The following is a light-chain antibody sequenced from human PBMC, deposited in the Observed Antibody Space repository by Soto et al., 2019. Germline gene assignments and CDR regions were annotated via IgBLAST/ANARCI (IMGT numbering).Light chain of an antibody. CDR3: LSFDSSLSVV. Sequence: QSVLTQPPSVSGAPGQRGTISFTWSSSNIGAGHDVHWYQQLPGRAPKLLIYGNTNRPSGVPDRFSGSKSGTSASLAITGLLAEDEADYYCLSFDSSLSVVFGGGTKVT. CDR2: GNT. J-gene: IGLJ2*01. V-gene: IGLV1-40*01. CDR1: SSNIGAGHD.